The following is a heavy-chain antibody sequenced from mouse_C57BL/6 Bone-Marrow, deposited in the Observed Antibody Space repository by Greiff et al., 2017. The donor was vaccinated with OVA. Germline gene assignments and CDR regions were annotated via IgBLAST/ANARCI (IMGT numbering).Heavy chain of an antibody. Sequence: QVQLQQSGAELARPGASVKLSCKASGYTFTSYGISWVKQRTGQGLEWIGEIYPRSGNTYYNEKFKGKATLTADKSSSTAYMELRSLTSEDAAVYDCARDYDYTLAYWGKGTLVTVSA. CDR1: GYTFTSYG. CDR3: ARDYDYTLAY. CDR2: IYPRSGNT. D-gene: IGHD2-4*01. V-gene: IGHV1-81*01. J-gene: IGHJ3*01.